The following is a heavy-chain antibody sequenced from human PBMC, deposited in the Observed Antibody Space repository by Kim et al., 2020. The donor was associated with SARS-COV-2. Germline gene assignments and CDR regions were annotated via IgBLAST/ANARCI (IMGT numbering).Heavy chain of an antibody. CDR3: ARASMVQGTPFDY. D-gene: IGHD3-10*01. Sequence: YNPARKSRVTISVDTSKNQFSLKLSSVTAADTAVYYCARASMVQGTPFDYWGQGTLVTVSS. V-gene: IGHV4-34*01. J-gene: IGHJ4*02.